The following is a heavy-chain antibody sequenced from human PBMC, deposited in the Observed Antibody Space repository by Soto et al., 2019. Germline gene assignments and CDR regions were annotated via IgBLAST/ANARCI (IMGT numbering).Heavy chain of an antibody. Sequence: SVKVSCKASGGTFSSYAISWVRQAPGQGLEWMGGIIPIFGTANYAQKFQGRVTITADKSTSTAYMELSSLRSEDTAVYYCARSMPHKRDYYYYGMDVWGQGTTVTVSS. V-gene: IGHV1-69*06. D-gene: IGHD2-2*01. CDR2: IIPIFGTA. CDR3: ARSMPHKRDYYYYGMDV. J-gene: IGHJ6*02. CDR1: GGTFSSYA.